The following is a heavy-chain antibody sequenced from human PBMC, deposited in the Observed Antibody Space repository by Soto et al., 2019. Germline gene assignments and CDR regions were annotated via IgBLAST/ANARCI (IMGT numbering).Heavy chain of an antibody. CDR3: STRAYDTNGYYRFDP. D-gene: IGHD3-22*01. V-gene: IGHV4-34*01. J-gene: IGHJ5*01. CDR1: GGSFSGHS. CDR2: INHSGRV. Sequence: SETLSLTCAVYGGSFSGHSWTWIRQSPGKGLVWIGDINHSGRVNYSPSLKSRVTISLDTSKNQFSLTLSAVTAADTAMYYCSTRAYDTNGYYRFDPWGQGTLVTVSS.